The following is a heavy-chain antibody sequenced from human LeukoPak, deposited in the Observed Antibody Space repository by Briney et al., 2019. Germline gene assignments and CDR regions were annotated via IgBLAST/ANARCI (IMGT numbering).Heavy chain of an antibody. CDR3: ATSLYYYDSSGYYGY. J-gene: IGHJ4*02. CDR2: FDPEDGET. D-gene: IGHD3-22*01. Sequence: ASVKVSCKVSGYTLTELAMHWVRQAPGKGLEWMGGFDPEDGETIYAQKFQGRVTMTEDTSTDTAYMELSSLRPEYTAMYYCATSLYYYDSSGYYGYWGQGTLVTASS. CDR1: GYTLTELA. V-gene: IGHV1-24*01.